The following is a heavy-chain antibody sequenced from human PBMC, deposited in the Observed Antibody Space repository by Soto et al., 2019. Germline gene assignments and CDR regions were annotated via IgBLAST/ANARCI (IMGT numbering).Heavy chain of an antibody. CDR1: GGSISSYY. Sequence: SETLSLTCTVSGGSISSYYWSWIRQPPGKGLEWIGYIYYSGSTNYNPSLKSRVTISVDTSKNQFSLKLSSVTAADTAVYYCARRIAARRDYYYYYYMDVWGKGTTVTVSS. V-gene: IGHV4-59*08. CDR2: IYYSGST. D-gene: IGHD6-6*01. J-gene: IGHJ6*03. CDR3: ARRIAARRDYYYYYYMDV.